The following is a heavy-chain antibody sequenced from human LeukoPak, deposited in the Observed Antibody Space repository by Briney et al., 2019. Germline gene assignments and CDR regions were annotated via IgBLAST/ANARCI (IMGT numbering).Heavy chain of an antibody. CDR1: GFTFSSYS. D-gene: IGHD4-17*01. V-gene: IGHV3-21*01. J-gene: IGHJ5*02. CDR2: ISSSSSYI. CDR3: ARESEFGDYEPWDL. Sequence: GGSLRLSCAASGFTFSSYSMKWVRQAPGKGLEWVSSISSSSSYIYYADSVKGRFTISRDNAKNSLYLQMNSLRADDTAVYYCARESEFGDYEPWDLWGQGTLVTVSS.